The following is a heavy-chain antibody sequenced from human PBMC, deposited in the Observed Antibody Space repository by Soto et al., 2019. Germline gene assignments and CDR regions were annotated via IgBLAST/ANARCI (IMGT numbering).Heavy chain of an antibody. CDR3: ARDLSAFLLGYCSGGSCYRRTNWFDP. Sequence: PGGSLRLSCAASGFTFSSYWMSWVRQAPGKGLEWVANIKQDGSEKYYVDSVKGRFTISRDNAKNSLYLQMNSLRAEDTAVYYCARDLSAFLLGYCSGGSCYRRTNWFDPWGQGTLVTVSS. CDR1: GFTFSSYW. V-gene: IGHV3-7*01. J-gene: IGHJ5*02. D-gene: IGHD2-15*01. CDR2: IKQDGSEK.